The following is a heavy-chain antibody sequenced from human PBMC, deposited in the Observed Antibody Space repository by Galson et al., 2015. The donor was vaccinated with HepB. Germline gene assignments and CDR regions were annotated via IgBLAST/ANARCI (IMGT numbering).Heavy chain of an antibody. J-gene: IGHJ5*02. CDR1: GFTFSSYW. Sequence: SLRLSCAASGFTFSSYWMSWVRQAPGKGLEWVANIKQDGSEKYYVDSVKGRFTISRDNAKNSLYLQMNSLRAEDTAVYHCARDIVVVVAAIWWFDPWGQGTLVTVSS. CDR3: ARDIVVVVAAIWWFDP. V-gene: IGHV3-7*01. D-gene: IGHD2-15*01. CDR2: IKQDGSEK.